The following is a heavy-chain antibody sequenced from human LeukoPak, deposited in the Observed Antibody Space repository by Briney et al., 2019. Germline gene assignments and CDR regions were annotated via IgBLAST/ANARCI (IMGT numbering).Heavy chain of an antibody. Sequence: SETLSLTCTVSGGSISDYYWSWIRQPPGKGLEWIGYIYHSGSTNYNPSLKSRVTMLVDTSKNQFSLKLSSVTAADTAVYYCARPSKGYCSGGRCFNYYYYYGMDVWGQGTTVTVSS. V-gene: IGHV4-59*08. CDR2: IYHSGST. CDR1: GGSISDYY. CDR3: ARPSKGYCSGGRCFNYYYYYGMDV. D-gene: IGHD2-15*01. J-gene: IGHJ6*02.